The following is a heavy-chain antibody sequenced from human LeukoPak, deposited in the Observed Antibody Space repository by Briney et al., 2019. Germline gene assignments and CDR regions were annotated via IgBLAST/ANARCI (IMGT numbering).Heavy chain of an antibody. V-gene: IGHV3-7*03. CDR2: IQQDGSEK. D-gene: IGHD1-26*01. CDR3: ARGSRGSCY. Sequence: GGSLRLSCEASGFTFRSYWMTWVRQAPGNGLEWVANIQQDGSEKDYVDSVRGRFTISRDNAKNSLYLQMNSLRAEDTAVYYCARGSRGSCYWGQGTLVTVSS. J-gene: IGHJ4*02. CDR1: GFTFRSYW.